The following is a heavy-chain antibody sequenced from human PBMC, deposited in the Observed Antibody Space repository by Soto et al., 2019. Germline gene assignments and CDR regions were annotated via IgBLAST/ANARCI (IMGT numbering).Heavy chain of an antibody. CDR3: ARVGYDFWSGYYDPINWFEP. CDR2: ISAYNGNT. Sequence: GASVKVSCKASGYTFTSYGISWVRQAPGQGLEWMGWISAYNGNTNYAQKLQGRVTMTTDTSTSTAYMELRSLRSDDTAVYYCARVGYDFWSGYYDPINWFEPWGQGTLVTVSS. CDR1: GYTFTSYG. D-gene: IGHD3-3*01. V-gene: IGHV1-18*01. J-gene: IGHJ5*02.